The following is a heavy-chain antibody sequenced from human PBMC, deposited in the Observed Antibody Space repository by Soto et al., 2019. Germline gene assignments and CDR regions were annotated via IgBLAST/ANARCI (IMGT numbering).Heavy chain of an antibody. CDR3: ARGAVRWYVGLHGWQPYDYYYGMDV. CDR1: GGSFSGYY. D-gene: IGHD6-13*01. V-gene: IGHV4-34*01. CDR2: INHSGST. Sequence: SETLSLTGAVYGGSFSGYYWSWIRQPPGKGREWIGEINHSGSTNYNPSLKSRVTISVDTSKNQFSLKLSSVTAADTAVYYCARGAVRWYVGLHGWQPYDYYYGMDVWGQGTTVTVSS. J-gene: IGHJ6*02.